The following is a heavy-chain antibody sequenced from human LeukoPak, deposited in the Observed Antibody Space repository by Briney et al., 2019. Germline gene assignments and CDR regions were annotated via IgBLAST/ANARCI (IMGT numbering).Heavy chain of an antibody. CDR1: GYSISSGYY. D-gene: IGHD2-15*01. Sequence: SETLSLTCNVSGYSISSGYYWGWIRQPLGKGLEWIASIDHSGSTYHNPSLKSRVTLSVDMPNNQFSLKLNSVTAADTAVYYCARDKGGVVVVAATRDDGFDISGQGTMVSVSS. J-gene: IGHJ3*02. CDR3: ARDKGGVVVVAATRDDGFDI. V-gene: IGHV4-38-2*02. CDR2: IDHSGST.